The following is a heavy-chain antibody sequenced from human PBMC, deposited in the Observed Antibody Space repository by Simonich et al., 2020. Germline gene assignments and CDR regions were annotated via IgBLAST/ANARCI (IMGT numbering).Heavy chain of an antibody. CDR1: GGSISSSSYY. V-gene: IGHV4-39*01. D-gene: IGHD6-13*01. CDR3: ARHAGFSFDI. Sequence: QLKLQESGPGLVKPSETLSLTCTVSGGSISSSSYYWGWIRQPPGKGLEWIGSIYYSESTYYTPSLKSRVTISVDTSKNQFSLKLSSVTAADTAVYYCARHAGFSFDIWGQGTMVTVSS. CDR2: IYYSEST. J-gene: IGHJ3*02.